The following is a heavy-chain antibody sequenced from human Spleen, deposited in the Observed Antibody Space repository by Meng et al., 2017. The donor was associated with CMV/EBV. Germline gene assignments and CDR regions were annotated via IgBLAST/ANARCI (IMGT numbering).Heavy chain of an antibody. D-gene: IGHD3-22*01. J-gene: IGHJ3*02. CDR2: IYYSGST. Sequence: SETLSLTCTVSGGSISSSSYYWSWIRQPPGKGLEWIGYIYYSGSTNYNPSLKSRVTISVDTSKNQFSLKLSSVTAADTAVYYCARALYYYDSSGYYHGNAFDIWGQGTMVTVSS. V-gene: IGHV4-61*01. CDR1: GGSISSSSYY. CDR3: ARALYYYDSSGYYHGNAFDI.